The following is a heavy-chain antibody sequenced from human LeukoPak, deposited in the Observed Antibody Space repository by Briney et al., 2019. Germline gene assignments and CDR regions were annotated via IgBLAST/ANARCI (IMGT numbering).Heavy chain of an antibody. CDR3: ARGTYYDFWSGYYYYFDY. J-gene: IGHJ4*02. CDR1: GGSISSSSYY. CDR2: IYYSGST. D-gene: IGHD3-3*01. Sequence: SETLSLTCTVSGGSISSSSYYWGWIRQPPGKGLEWIGSIYYSGSTYYNPSLKSRVTISVDTSKNQFSLKLSSVIAADTAVYYCARGTYYDFWSGYYYYFDYWGQGTLVTVSS. V-gene: IGHV4-39*01.